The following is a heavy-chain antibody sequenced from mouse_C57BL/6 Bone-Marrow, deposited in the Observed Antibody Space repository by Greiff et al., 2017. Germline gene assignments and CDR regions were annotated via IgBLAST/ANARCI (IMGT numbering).Heavy chain of an antibody. D-gene: IGHD1-1*01. CDR1: GFTFTDYY. V-gene: IGHV7-3*01. CDR3: ARYFPYSYGSSYEAMDY. CDR2: IRNKANGYTT. Sequence: EVKLMESGGGLVQPGGSLSLSCAASGFTFTDYYMSWVRQPPGEALEWLGFIRNKANGYTTEYCASVTGRFTISRDNSQSILYLQMNALRAEASATYYCARYFPYSYGSSYEAMDYWGQGTSVTVSS. J-gene: IGHJ4*01.